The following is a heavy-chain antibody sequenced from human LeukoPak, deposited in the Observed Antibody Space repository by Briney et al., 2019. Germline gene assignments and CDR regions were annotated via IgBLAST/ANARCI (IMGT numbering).Heavy chain of an antibody. D-gene: IGHD4-23*01. J-gene: IGHJ4*02. Sequence: PGGSQRLSCAASGFTFSSYAMTWVRQAPGKGLEWVSAISGSGGSTYYADSVKGRFTISRDNSKNTLYLQMNSLRAEDTAVYYCATYTVVTPLVDYWGQGTLVTDSS. CDR2: ISGSGGST. CDR1: GFTFSSYA. CDR3: ATYTVVTPLVDY. V-gene: IGHV3-23*01.